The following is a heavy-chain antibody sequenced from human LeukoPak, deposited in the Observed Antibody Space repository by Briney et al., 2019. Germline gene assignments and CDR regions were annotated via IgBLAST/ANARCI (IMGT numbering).Heavy chain of an antibody. D-gene: IGHD2-21*01. CDR2: INNDGSQK. Sequence: GGSLRLSCIASGFNFGNSWMSWVRQAPGKGLEWVANINNDGSQKYYVDSVKGRFNISRDDAKNSVYPQMNSLRVEDTAIYFCARDPGWGSLDFWGQGTLVTVSS. CDR1: GFNFGNSW. V-gene: IGHV3-7*01. CDR3: ARDPGWGSLDF. J-gene: IGHJ4*02.